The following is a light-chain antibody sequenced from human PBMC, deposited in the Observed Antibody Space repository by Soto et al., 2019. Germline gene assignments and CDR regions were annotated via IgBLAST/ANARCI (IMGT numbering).Light chain of an antibody. CDR2: GAS. CDR1: QSVSSNY. J-gene: IGKJ4*01. V-gene: IGKV3-20*01. CDR3: QQYGSSPPLT. Sequence: EIVLTQSPGTLSLSPGERATLSCRASQSVSSNYLAWYQQKPGQAPSLLIYGASSRATGIPDRFSGSGSGTDFTLTISRLEPEDFAVYYCQQYGSSPPLTFGGGTKVEIK.